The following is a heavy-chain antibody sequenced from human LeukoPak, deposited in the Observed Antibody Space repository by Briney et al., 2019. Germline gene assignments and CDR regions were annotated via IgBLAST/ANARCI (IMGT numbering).Heavy chain of an antibody. Sequence: SETLSLTCTVSVYSISSGYYWGWIRQPPGKGMEWIGNIYHSGSTYYNPSLKSRVTISLDTSKNQFSLKLSSVTAADTAMYYCARGMTTVTPFDYWGQGTLLTVSS. CDR2: IYHSGST. CDR3: ARGMTTVTPFDY. CDR1: VYSISSGYY. D-gene: IGHD4-17*01. J-gene: IGHJ4*02. V-gene: IGHV4-38-2*02.